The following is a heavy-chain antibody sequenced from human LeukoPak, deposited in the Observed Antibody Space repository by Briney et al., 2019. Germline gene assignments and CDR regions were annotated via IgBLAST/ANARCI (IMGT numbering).Heavy chain of an antibody. Sequence: GGSLRLSCAASGFTFSSYAMSCVRHAPEGGLECVSAISGSGGSTYYADSVKGRFTIPRDNSQQTLYPQMNSLRAEDTALYYCANPSVDVVVPAHFDYWGQGTLVTVSS. J-gene: IGHJ4*02. CDR3: ANPSVDVVVPAHFDY. CDR2: ISGSGGST. D-gene: IGHD2-2*01. CDR1: GFTFSSYA. V-gene: IGHV3-23*01.